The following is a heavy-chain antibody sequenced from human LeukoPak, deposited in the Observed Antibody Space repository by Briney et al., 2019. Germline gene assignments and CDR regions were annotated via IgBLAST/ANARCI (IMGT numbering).Heavy chain of an antibody. J-gene: IGHJ4*02. CDR2: INHSGST. Sequence: SETLSLTCAVYGGSFSGYYWSWIRQLPGKGLEWIGEINHSGSTNYNPSLKSRVTISVDTSKNQFSLKLSSVTAADTAVYYCARAAGQQLVPRGAYFDYWGQGTLVTVSS. CDR3: ARAAGQQLVPRGAYFDY. V-gene: IGHV4-34*01. D-gene: IGHD6-13*01. CDR1: GGSFSGYY.